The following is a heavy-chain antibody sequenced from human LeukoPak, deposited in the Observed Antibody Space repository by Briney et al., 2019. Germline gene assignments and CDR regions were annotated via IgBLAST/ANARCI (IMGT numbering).Heavy chain of an antibody. Sequence: SSETLSLTCTVSGGSISSYYWSWIRQPAGKGLEWIGLIYTSGSTNYNPSLKSRVTMSIDRSKNQFSLKLSSVTAADTAVYYCARTPIYYYDNSGYYNWGQGTLVTVSS. CDR1: GGSISSYY. CDR2: IYTSGST. V-gene: IGHV4-4*07. D-gene: IGHD3-22*01. CDR3: ARTPIYYYDNSGYYN. J-gene: IGHJ4*02.